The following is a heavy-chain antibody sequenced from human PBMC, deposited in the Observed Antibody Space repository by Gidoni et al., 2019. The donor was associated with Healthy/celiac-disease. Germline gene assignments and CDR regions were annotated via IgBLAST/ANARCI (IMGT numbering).Heavy chain of an antibody. Sequence: QVQLVESGGGVVQPGRSLRLSCAASGFTFSSYAMHWVRQAPGKGLEWVAVISYDGSNKYYADSVKGRFTISRDNSKNTLYLQMNSLRAEDTAVYYCASSRIVGALYAFDIWGQGTMVTVSS. CDR1: GFTFSSYA. CDR2: ISYDGSNK. CDR3: ASSRIVGALYAFDI. V-gene: IGHV3-30-3*01. J-gene: IGHJ3*02. D-gene: IGHD1-26*01.